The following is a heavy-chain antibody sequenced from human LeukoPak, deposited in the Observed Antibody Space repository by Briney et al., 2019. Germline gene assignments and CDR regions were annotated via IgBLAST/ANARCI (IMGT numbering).Heavy chain of an antibody. V-gene: IGHV3-23*01. D-gene: IGHD6-19*01. CDR1: GFTFSTYA. CDR3: AKSGVGSGSGWYYYYCGMDV. Sequence: GGSLRLSCASSGFTFSTYAMSWVRQAPGKGLEWVSSISGDDGSTYYADSVKGRFTISRDNSKNTLYLQMNSLRAEDTAVYYCAKSGVGSGSGWYYYYCGMDVWGQGTTVTVSS. CDR2: ISGDDGST. J-gene: IGHJ6*02.